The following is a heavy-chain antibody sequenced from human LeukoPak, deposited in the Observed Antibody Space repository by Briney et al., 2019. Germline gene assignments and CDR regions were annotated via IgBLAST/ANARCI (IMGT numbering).Heavy chain of an antibody. Sequence: PGGSLRLSCAASGFTFDDYAMHWVRQAPGKGLEGVSGISWNSGSIGYADSVKGRFTISRDNAKNSLYLQMNSLRAEDTALYYCAKDMDWGSGDAFDIWGQGTMVTVSS. J-gene: IGHJ3*02. D-gene: IGHD3/OR15-3a*01. V-gene: IGHV3-9*01. CDR3: AKDMDWGSGDAFDI. CDR1: GFTFDDYA. CDR2: ISWNSGSI.